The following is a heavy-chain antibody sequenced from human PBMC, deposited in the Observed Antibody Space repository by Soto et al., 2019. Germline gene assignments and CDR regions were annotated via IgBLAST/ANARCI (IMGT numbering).Heavy chain of an antibody. CDR3: AKTHYYDQNWFDP. J-gene: IGHJ5*02. Sequence: QVQLVESGGGVVQPGRSLRLSCAASGFTFSSYAMHWVRQAPGKGLEWVAVISYDGSNKYYADSVKGRFTISRDNSKNTLYLQMNSLRAEDTAVYYCAKTHYYDQNWFDPWGQGTLVTVSS. CDR1: GFTFSSYA. CDR2: ISYDGSNK. V-gene: IGHV3-30-3*02. D-gene: IGHD3-22*01.